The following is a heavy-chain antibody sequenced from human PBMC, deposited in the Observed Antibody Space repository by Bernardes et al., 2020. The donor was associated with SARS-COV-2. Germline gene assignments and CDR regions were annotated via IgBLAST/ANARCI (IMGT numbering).Heavy chain of an antibody. CDR3: TRQYSSSWYNWFDP. D-gene: IGHD6-13*01. Sequence: GVLRLSCAASGFTFSGSAMHWVRQASGKGLEWVGRIRSKANSYATAYAASVKGRFTISRDDSKNTAYLQMNSLKTEDTAVYYCTRQYSSSWYNWFDPWGQGTLVTVSS. CDR2: IRSKANSYAT. CDR1: GFTFSGSA. V-gene: IGHV3-73*01. J-gene: IGHJ5*02.